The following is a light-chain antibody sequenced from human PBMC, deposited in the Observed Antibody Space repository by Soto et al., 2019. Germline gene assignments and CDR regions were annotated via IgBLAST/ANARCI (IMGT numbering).Light chain of an antibody. CDR2: GAS. J-gene: IGKJ3*01. V-gene: IGKV3-20*01. Sequence: EIVLTQSPGTLSLSPGERATLSCRASQSVSGSSLAWYQQKHGQAPRLLIYGASSRATGITDRFSGSGSGTDFTLTISILEPEDFPVSFCQQYDSSPSSFTFGPGTKVDIK. CDR1: QSVSGSS. CDR3: QQYDSSPSSFT.